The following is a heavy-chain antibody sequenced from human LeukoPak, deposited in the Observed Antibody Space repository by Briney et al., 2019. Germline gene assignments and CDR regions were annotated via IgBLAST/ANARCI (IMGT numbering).Heavy chain of an antibody. D-gene: IGHD1-26*01. J-gene: IGHJ3*02. Sequence: GGSLRLSCAASGFTFSDYYMSWIRQAPGKELQWLSYISDGGTTIFDADSVKGRFTISRDNAKKSLYLQLNSLRAEDTAVYYCARVGKVGATGALDIWGQGTLVTVSS. CDR3: ARVGKVGATGALDI. V-gene: IGHV3-11*04. CDR2: ISDGGTTI. CDR1: GFTFSDYY.